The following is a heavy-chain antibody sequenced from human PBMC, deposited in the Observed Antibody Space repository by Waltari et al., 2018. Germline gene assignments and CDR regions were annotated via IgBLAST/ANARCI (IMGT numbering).Heavy chain of an antibody. CDR3: ARLRIAAAGPSGRGCGMDV. CDR2: INPNSGGT. Sequence: QVQLVQSGAEVKKPGASVKVSCKASGYNFTGYYMHWVRQAPGQGLEWMGWINPNSGGTNYAQKFQGRVTMTRDTSISTAYMELSRLRSDDTAVYYCARLRIAAAGPSGRGCGMDVWGQGTTVTVSS. J-gene: IGHJ6*02. D-gene: IGHD6-13*01. V-gene: IGHV1-2*02. CDR1: GYNFTGYY.